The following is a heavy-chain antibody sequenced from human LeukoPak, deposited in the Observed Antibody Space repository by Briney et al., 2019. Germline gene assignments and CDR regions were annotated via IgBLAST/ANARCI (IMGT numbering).Heavy chain of an antibody. CDR2: INPSGGRT. Sequence: GASVKVSCKASGYTFSSHYIHWVRRAPGQGLEWMGIINPSGGRTNYAQNFQGRVTMTRDMSTSTVYMELSSLRSEDTAMYYCARATFHDSSGYSDYYFDFWGQGTLVTVSS. J-gene: IGHJ4*02. V-gene: IGHV1-46*01. CDR3: ARATFHDSSGYSDYYFDF. D-gene: IGHD3-22*01. CDR1: GYTFSSHY.